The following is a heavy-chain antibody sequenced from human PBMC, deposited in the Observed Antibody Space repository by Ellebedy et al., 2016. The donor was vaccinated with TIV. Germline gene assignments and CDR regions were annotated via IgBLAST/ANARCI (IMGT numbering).Heavy chain of an antibody. Sequence: GESLKISXAASGFTFSNYGMSWVRQAPGKGLAWVSAISGSGDGTYYADSVRGRFTISRDNSKNTLYLQMNTLRADDTAVYYCAKDPPIAVAGFTEGYWGQGTLVTVSS. CDR3: AKDPPIAVAGFTEGY. D-gene: IGHD6-19*01. CDR2: ISGSGDGT. J-gene: IGHJ4*02. V-gene: IGHV3-23*01. CDR1: GFTFSNYG.